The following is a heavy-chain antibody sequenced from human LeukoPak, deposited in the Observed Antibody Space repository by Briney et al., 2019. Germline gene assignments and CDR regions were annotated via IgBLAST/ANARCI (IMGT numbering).Heavy chain of an antibody. Sequence: GRSLRLSCAASGFTFSSYTMHWVRQAPGKGLEWVALISYDESNKYYGDSVKGRFTISRDNSKNTLYLQMNSLRAEDTAVYYCAKGQGAAAGREYFQHWGQGTLVTVSS. V-gene: IGHV3-30-3*01. D-gene: IGHD6-13*01. CDR2: ISYDESNK. CDR3: AKGQGAAAGREYFQH. J-gene: IGHJ1*01. CDR1: GFTFSSYT.